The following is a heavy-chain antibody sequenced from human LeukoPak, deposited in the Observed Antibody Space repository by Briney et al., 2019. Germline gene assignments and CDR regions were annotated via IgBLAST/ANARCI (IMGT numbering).Heavy chain of an antibody. D-gene: IGHD1-26*01. CDR1: GGTFSSYA. CDR2: IIPIFGTA. Sequence: ASVKVSCKASGGTFSSYAISWVRQAPGQGLEWMGGIIPIFGTANYAQKFQGRVTITADESTSTAYMELSGLRSEDTTVYYCARVELTRANYYYYYGMDVWGKGTTVTVSS. J-gene: IGHJ6*04. V-gene: IGHV1-69*13. CDR3: ARVELTRANYYYYYGMDV.